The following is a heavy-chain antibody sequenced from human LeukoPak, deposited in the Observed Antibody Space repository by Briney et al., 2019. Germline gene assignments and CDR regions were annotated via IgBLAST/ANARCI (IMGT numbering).Heavy chain of an antibody. CDR1: GGSFSGFF. J-gene: IGHJ4*02. V-gene: IGHV4-34*01. Sequence: SETESLTCAVYGGSFSGFFWSWIRQPPGKGLEWIGEINHSGSTNYSPSLKSRVTISVDTSKNQFSLKLTSVTAADTAVYYCASSAGYSSGWYLFDYWGQGT. D-gene: IGHD6-19*01. CDR3: ASSAGYSSGWYLFDY. CDR2: INHSGST.